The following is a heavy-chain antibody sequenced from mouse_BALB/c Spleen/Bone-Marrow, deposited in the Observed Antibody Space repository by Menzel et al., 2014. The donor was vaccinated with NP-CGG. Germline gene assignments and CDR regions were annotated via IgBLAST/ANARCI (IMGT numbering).Heavy chain of an antibody. CDR2: INPGSGGT. V-gene: IGHV1-54*01. J-gene: IGHJ4*01. Sequence: VKLQESGAELVRPGTSVKVSCKASGYAFTNYLIEWVKQRPGQGLEWIGVINPGSGGTNYNEKFKGKATLTADKSPSTAYMQLSSLTSDDSAVYFCARWDYAVDYWGQGTSVTVSS. CDR3: ARWDYAVDY. CDR1: GYAFTNYL.